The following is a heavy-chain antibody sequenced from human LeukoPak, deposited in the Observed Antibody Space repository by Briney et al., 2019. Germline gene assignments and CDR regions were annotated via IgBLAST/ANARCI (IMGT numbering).Heavy chain of an antibody. D-gene: IGHD6-6*01. J-gene: IGHJ6*03. Sequence: GASVKVSCKASGGTFSSYAISWVRQAPGQGLEWMGGIIPIFGTANYAQKFQGRVTITADESTSTAYMELSSLRSEDTAVYYCARSKYSSSSGMDYYYYYYMDVWGKGTTVTVSS. CDR1: GGTFSSYA. CDR3: ARSKYSSSSGMDYYYYYYMDV. CDR2: IIPIFGTA. V-gene: IGHV1-69*01.